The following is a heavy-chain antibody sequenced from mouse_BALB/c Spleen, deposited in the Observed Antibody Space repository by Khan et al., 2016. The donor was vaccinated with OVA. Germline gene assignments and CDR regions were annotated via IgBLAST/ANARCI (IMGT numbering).Heavy chain of an antibody. J-gene: IGHJ4*01. V-gene: IGHV5-9-3*01. Sequence: EVQLLESGGGLVKPGGSLKLSCSAPGFTFSGFAMSWVRQTPEKRLECVATISTGGHYTFYPDSVKGRFTISRDTAKNTLHLQMSSLRSEDTAMYYCARNFVDYHAMDYWGQGTSVTVSS. CDR3: ARNFVDYHAMDY. CDR1: GFTFSGFA. CDR2: ISTGGHYT.